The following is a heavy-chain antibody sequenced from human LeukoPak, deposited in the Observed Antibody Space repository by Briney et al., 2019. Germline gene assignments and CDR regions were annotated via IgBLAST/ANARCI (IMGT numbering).Heavy chain of an antibody. J-gene: IGHJ6*03. V-gene: IGHV1-18*01. D-gene: IGHD2-2*01. CDR3: ARDQPAAIDYYYYYMDV. CDR2: ISAYNGNT. Sequence: GSSVQVSCKASGGTFISYAISWVRQAPGQGLEWMGWISAYNGNTSYAQKLQGRVTMTTDTSTSTAYMELRSLRSDDTAIYYCARDQPAAIDYYYYYMDVWGEGTTVTVSS. CDR1: GGTFISYA.